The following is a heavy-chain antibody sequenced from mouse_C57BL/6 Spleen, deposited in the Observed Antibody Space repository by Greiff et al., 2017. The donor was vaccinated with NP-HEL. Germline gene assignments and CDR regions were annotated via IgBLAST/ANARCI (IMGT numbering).Heavy chain of an antibody. J-gene: IGHJ4*01. CDR2: IYPSDSET. CDR3: AIGGNYYAMDY. V-gene: IGHV1-61*01. D-gene: IGHD3-3*01. Sequence: QVQLQQPGAELVRPGSSVKLSCKASGYTFTSYWMDWVKQRPGQGLEWIGKIYPSDSETHYNQKFKDKATLTVDKSSSTAYMQLSSLTAEYSAVYYCAIGGNYYAMDYWGQVTSVTVSS. CDR1: GYTFTSYW.